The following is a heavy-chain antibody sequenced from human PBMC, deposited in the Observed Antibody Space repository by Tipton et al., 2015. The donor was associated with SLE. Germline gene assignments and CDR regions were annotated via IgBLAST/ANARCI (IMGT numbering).Heavy chain of an antibody. CDR2: IYPADPET. J-gene: IGHJ5*02. Sequence: QLVQSGAEVKKPGESLKISRKTSGYRFSSYSIGWVRQMPGKGLEWMGIIYPADPETRYSPSFQGQGTISADKSISTAYLQWSSLTAPDIGMCDCAGSNWNYGGAWFDPCGQGTLVTGSS. CDR3: AGSNWNYGGAWFDP. CDR1: GYRFSSYS. D-gene: IGHD1-7*01. V-gene: IGHV5-51*03.